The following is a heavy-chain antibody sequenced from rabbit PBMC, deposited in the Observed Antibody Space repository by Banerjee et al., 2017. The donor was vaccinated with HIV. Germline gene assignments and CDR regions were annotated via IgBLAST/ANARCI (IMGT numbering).Heavy chain of an antibody. V-gene: IGHV1S45*01. J-gene: IGHJ4*01. Sequence: GRLEEPGGDLAKPGGSLKLTCTAPGFPFRSTYWKCWVRQAPGKGLEWIACIYAGSSDSTYYASWAKGRFTISKTSSTTVTLQMTSLTAADTATYFCARDLAGVIGWNFNLWGPGTLVTVS. CDR2: IYAGSSDST. CDR3: ARDLAGVIGWNFNL. D-gene: IGHD4-1*01. CDR1: GFPFRSTYW.